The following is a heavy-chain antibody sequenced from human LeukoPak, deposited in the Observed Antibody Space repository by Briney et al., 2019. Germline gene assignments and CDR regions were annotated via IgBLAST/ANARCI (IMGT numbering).Heavy chain of an antibody. CDR1: GGSISSSNW. CDR2: IYHSGST. D-gene: IGHD3-10*01. CDR3: ASRTYYYGSGSYYNPNWFDP. Sequence: SGTLSLTCAVSGGSISSSNWWSWVRQPPGKGLEWIGEIYHSGSTNYNPSLKSRVTISVDKSKNQFSLKLSSVTAADTAVYYCASRTYYYGSGSYYNPNWFDPWGQGTLVTASS. J-gene: IGHJ5*02. V-gene: IGHV4-4*02.